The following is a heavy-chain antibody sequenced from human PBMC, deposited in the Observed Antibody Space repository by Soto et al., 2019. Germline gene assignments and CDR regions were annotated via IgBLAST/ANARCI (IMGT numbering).Heavy chain of an antibody. V-gene: IGHV4-30-4*01. D-gene: IGHD6-19*01. Sequence: SETLSLTCTLSGGSISSGDYYWSWIRQPPGKGLEWIGYIYYSGSTYYNPSLKSRVTISVDTSKNQFSLKLSSVTAADTAVYYCARDGYSSGWLNNWFDPWGQGTLVTVSS. CDR3: ARDGYSSGWLNNWFDP. J-gene: IGHJ5*02. CDR1: GGSISSGDYY. CDR2: IYYSGST.